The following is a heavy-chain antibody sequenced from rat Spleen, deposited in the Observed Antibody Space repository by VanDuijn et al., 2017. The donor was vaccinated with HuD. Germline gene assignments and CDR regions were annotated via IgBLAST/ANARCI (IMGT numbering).Heavy chain of an antibody. V-gene: IGHV5-25*01. D-gene: IGHD1-2*01. J-gene: IGHJ2*01. CDR2: ISSGVGDT. CDR3: ASPYYYSDY. CDR1: GFTFSGFP. Sequence: EVQLVESGGGLVQPGRSLKLSCAASGFTFSGFPMAWVRQAPKKGLEWVASISSGVGDTYYPDYVKDRCTISRDNAKSTLYLQMDSLRSEDTATYYCASPYYYSDYWGQGVMVTVSS.